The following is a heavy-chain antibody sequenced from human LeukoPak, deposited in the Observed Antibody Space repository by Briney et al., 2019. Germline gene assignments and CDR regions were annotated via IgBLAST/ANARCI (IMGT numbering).Heavy chain of an antibody. Sequence: PGGSLRLSCAASGFTFSSYGMSWVRQAPGKGLEWVSAISGSGVSTYYADSVRGQFTISRDNSKNTLYLQMNSLRAEDTAVYYCAKEEWLLAVYFDYWGQGTLVTVSS. CDR2: ISGSGVST. J-gene: IGHJ4*02. D-gene: IGHD3-3*01. V-gene: IGHV3-23*01. CDR3: AKEEWLLAVYFDY. CDR1: GFTFSSYG.